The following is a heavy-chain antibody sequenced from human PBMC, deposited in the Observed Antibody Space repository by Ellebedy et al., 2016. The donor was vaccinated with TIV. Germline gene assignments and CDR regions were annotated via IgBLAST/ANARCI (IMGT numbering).Heavy chain of an antibody. Sequence: GESLKISWAASGFTFSSYGMHWVRQAPGKGLEWVAVIWYDAFNKYYADSVKGRFTISRDNSKNTLYLQMDSLRAEDTAVYYCAREQSPYYDILTDSFDYWGQGSLVTVSS. CDR1: GFTFSSYG. CDR2: IWYDAFNK. CDR3: AREQSPYYDILTDSFDY. D-gene: IGHD3-9*01. J-gene: IGHJ4*02. V-gene: IGHV3-33*01.